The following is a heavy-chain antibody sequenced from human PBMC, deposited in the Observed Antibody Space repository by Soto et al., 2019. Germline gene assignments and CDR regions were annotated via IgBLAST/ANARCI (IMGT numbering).Heavy chain of an antibody. V-gene: IGHV3-23*01. J-gene: IGHJ6*02. CDR1: GFSFSTYP. CDR2: ISGSGGDT. D-gene: IGHD4-17*01. Sequence: GGSLRLSCAASGFSFSTYPMAWVRQAPGKRLEGVSSISGSGGDTYYIDSVKGRFTISRDNSKNTVYLQMNSLRAEDTAVYYCAKILSTVTTYYYGMDVWGQGTTVTVSS. CDR3: AKILSTVTTYYYGMDV.